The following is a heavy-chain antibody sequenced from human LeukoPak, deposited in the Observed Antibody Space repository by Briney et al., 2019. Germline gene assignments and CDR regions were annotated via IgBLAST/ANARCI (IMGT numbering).Heavy chain of an antibody. D-gene: IGHD3-22*01. CDR3: ASLTTADAFDI. Sequence: SETLSLTCTVSGGSISSDTYYWGWIRQPPGKGLEWIGTTYYTGSTYYNPSLKSRVTISVDTSKNQFSLKLSSVTAADTAVFYCASLTTADAFDIWGQGTMVTVSS. CDR1: GGSISSDTYY. V-gene: IGHV4-39*07. J-gene: IGHJ3*02. CDR2: TYYTGST.